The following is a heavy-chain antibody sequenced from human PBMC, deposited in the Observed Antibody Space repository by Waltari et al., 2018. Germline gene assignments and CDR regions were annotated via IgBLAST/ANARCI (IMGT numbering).Heavy chain of an antibody. D-gene: IGHD2-15*01. V-gene: IGHV1-69*14. J-gene: IGHJ3*02. CDR3: AGDDGYCSGGSCYYAFDI. Sequence: QVQLVQSVAEVKKPGSSVKVSCKASGGTFSSYAISWVRQAPGQGLEWMGGIVPIFGTGNNAHKCQARVTMTAYKSTSTAYMELSSLRSEDTAVYYCAGDDGYCSGGSCYYAFDIWGQGTMVTVSS. CDR2: IVPIFGTG. CDR1: GGTFSSYA.